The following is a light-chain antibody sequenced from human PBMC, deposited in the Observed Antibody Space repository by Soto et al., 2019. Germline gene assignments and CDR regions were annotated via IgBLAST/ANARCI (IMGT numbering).Light chain of an antibody. CDR2: AAS. J-gene: IGKJ1*01. Sequence: DIQMTQSPSSLSESVGDRVTITCRASQSISSYLNWYQQKPGKAPKLLIYAASSLQSGVPSRFSGSGSGTDFTLTISSLQPEDFATYYCQQSYSTPQTFGQGTKV. CDR3: QQSYSTPQT. V-gene: IGKV1-39*01. CDR1: QSISSY.